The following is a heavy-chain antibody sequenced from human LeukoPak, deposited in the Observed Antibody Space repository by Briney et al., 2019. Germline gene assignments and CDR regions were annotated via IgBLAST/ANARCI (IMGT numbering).Heavy chain of an antibody. J-gene: IGHJ4*02. CDR1: GYTFTSYG. CDR3: AREQSRQLAENFDY. Sequence: ASVKVSCKASGYTFTSYGISWVRQAPGQGLEWMGWISAYNGNTNYAQKLQGRVTMTTDTATSTAYMELRSLRSDDTAVYYCAREQSRQLAENFDYWGQGTLVTVSS. V-gene: IGHV1-18*04. D-gene: IGHD6-6*01. CDR2: ISAYNGNT.